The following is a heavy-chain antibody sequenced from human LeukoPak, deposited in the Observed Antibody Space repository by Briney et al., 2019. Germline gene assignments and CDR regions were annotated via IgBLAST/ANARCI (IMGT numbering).Heavy chain of an antibody. V-gene: IGHV4-34*01. CDR3: ARGRGGNSGDY. J-gene: IGHJ4*02. Sequence: PSETLSLTCAVYSGSFSGYYWSWIRQPPGKGLEWIGEINHSGSTNYNPSLKSRVTISFDTSKNQFSLNLRSVTAADTAVYYCARGRGGNSGDYWGQGTLVTVSS. CDR1: SGSFSGYY. D-gene: IGHD4-23*01. CDR2: INHSGST.